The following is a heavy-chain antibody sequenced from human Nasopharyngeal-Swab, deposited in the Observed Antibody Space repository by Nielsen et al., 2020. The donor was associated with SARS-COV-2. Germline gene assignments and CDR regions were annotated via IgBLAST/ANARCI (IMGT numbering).Heavy chain of an antibody. D-gene: IGHD5-24*01. CDR3: ASPLAPDGYNYGFAFDI. V-gene: IGHV3-33*01. CDR2: IWYDGSNK. Sequence: PGKGLEWVAVIWYDGSNKYYADSVKGRFTISRDNSKSTLYLQMNSLREEETAVGYCASPLAPDGYNYGFAFDIWGHWTILPFSS. J-gene: IGHJ3*02.